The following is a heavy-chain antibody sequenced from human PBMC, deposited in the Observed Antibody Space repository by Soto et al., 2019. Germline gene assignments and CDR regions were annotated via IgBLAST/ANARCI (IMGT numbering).Heavy chain of an antibody. V-gene: IGHV1-58*01. CDR1: GFTFTSSA. CDR3: AAVRFLEWASDY. J-gene: IGHJ4*02. Sequence: ASVKVSCKASGFTFTSSAVQWVRQARGQRLEWIGWIVVGSGNTNYAQKFQERVTITRDMSTSTAYMELSSLRSEDTAVYYCAAVRFLEWASDYWGQGTLVTVSS. CDR2: IVVGSGNT. D-gene: IGHD3-3*01.